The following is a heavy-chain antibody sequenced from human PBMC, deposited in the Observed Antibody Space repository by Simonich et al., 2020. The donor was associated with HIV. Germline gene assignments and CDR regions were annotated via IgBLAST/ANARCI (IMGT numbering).Heavy chain of an antibody. CDR1: GGSFSGYY. Sequence: QVQLQQWGAGLLKPSETLSLTCGVYGGSFSGYYWSWIRQPPGKGLEWIGEINHSGRPNYNLALKSRVTISEDTSKNQFSLKLSSVTAADTAVYYCARRVYYYDSSDYLVPDALDIWGRGTMVIVSS. D-gene: IGHD3-22*01. CDR3: ARRVYYYDSSDYLVPDALDI. CDR2: INHSGRP. J-gene: IGHJ3*02. V-gene: IGHV4-34*01.